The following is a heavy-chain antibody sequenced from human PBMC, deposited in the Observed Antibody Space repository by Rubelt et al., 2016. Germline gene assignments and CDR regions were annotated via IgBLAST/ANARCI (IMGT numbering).Heavy chain of an antibody. J-gene: IGHJ4*02. CDR3: AREGAFPLGSGFEKRSDY. D-gene: IGHD3-10*01. CDR1: GYTFTSYG. CDR2: ISAYNGNT. Sequence: QVQLVQSGAEVKKPGASVKVSCKASGYTFTSYGISWVRQAPGQGLEWMGWISAYNGNTNYAQKLQGRVTRTNDTSTSTAYMELRGLRSDETAVYYCAREGAFPLGSGFEKRSDYWGQGTLVTVSS. V-gene: IGHV1-18*01.